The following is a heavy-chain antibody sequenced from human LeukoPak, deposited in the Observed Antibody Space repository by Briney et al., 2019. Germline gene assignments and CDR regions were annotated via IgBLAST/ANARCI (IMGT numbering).Heavy chain of an antibody. Sequence: PSQTLSLTCTVSGDFMTSGAYYWSWIRQRPGEGLEWIGFIYFSGSTYYNPSLKSRLKISVDTSKNQFSLQLSSVTAADTAVYYCARDMTSHRFDPWGQGTLVTVSS. J-gene: IGHJ5*02. D-gene: IGHD3-16*01. CDR3: ARDMTSHRFDP. V-gene: IGHV4-31*03. CDR1: GDFMTSGAYY. CDR2: IYFSGST.